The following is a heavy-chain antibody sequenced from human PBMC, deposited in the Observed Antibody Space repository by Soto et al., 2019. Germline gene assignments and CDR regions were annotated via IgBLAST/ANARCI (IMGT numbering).Heavy chain of an antibody. J-gene: IGHJ4*02. D-gene: IGHD3-3*01. CDR1: GFTFSSYA. V-gene: IGHV3-23*01. CDR3: AKTVLDANYDFWSGFPTHFDY. CDR2: ISGSGGST. Sequence: GGSLRLSCAASGFTFSSYAMSWVRQAPGKGLEWVSAISGSGGSTYYADSVKGRFTISRDNSKNTLYLQMNSLRAEDTAVYYCAKTVLDANYDFWSGFPTHFDYWGQGTLVTVSS.